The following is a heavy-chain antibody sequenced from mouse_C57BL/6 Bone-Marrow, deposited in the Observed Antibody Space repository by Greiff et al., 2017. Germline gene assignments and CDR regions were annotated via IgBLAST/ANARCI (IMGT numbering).Heavy chain of an antibody. CDR3: ARDYGFYARDY. D-gene: IGHD2-2*01. CDR1: GFTFSSYA. Sequence: EVKLVESGGGLVKPGGSLKLSCAASGFTFSSYAMSWVRQTPEKRLEWVATISDGGSYTYYPDNVKGRFTISRDNAKNNLYLQMSHLKSEDTAMYYCARDYGFYARDYWGQGTSVTVSS. CDR2: ISDGGSYT. V-gene: IGHV5-4*01. J-gene: IGHJ4*01.